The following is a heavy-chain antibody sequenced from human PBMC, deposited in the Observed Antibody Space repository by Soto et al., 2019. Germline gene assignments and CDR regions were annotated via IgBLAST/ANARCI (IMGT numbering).Heavy chain of an antibody. V-gene: IGHV1-2*02. D-gene: IGHD3-22*01. CDR3: ARDRRIPMIVGGWYYYYGMDV. CDR1: GYTFTGYY. CDR2: INPNSGGT. J-gene: IGHJ6*02. Sequence: ASVEVSCKASGYTFTGYYMHWVRQAPGQGLEWMGWINPNSGGTNYAQKFQGRVTMTRDTSISTAYMELSRLRSDDTAVYYCARDRRIPMIVGGWYYYYGMDVWGQGTTVTVSS.